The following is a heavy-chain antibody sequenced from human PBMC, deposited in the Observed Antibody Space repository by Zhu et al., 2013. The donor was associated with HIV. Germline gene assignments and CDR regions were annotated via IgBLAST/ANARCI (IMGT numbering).Heavy chain of an antibody. CDR2: MNPNSGNT. CDR1: GYTFTSYD. V-gene: IGHV1-8*01. CDR3: ARGSSYYGSGSYQNWFDP. J-gene: IGHJ5*02. Sequence: QVQLVQSGAEVKKPGASVKVSCKASGYTFTSYDINWVRQATGQGLEWMGWMNPNSGNTGYAQKFQGRVTMTRNTSISTAYMELSSLRSEDTAVYYCARGSSYYGSGSYQNWFDPWGQGTLVTVSS. D-gene: IGHD3-10*01.